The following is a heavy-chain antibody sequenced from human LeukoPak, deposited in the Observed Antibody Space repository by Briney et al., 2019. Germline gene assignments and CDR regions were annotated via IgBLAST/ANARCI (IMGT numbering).Heavy chain of an antibody. CDR3: AREGGSYSNYLDY. Sequence: GGSLRLSCAASGFTFSDYWMHWVRQAPGKGLVWVSRIYSDGISTSYADSVKGRFTISRDNAKNTLYLQMNSLKAEDTAIYYCAREGGSYSNYLDYWGQGTLVTVSS. V-gene: IGHV3-74*01. CDR1: GFTFSDYW. J-gene: IGHJ4*02. CDR2: IYSDGIST. D-gene: IGHD1-26*01.